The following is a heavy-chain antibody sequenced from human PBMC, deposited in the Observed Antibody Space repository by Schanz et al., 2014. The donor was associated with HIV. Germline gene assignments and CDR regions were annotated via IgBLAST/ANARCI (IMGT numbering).Heavy chain of an antibody. V-gene: IGHV3-11*01. CDR3: ARTHYSVVSSRAMDV. J-gene: IGHJ6*02. D-gene: IGHD2-15*01. CDR2: LSGSGSNI. CDR1: GFSFSDYH. Sequence: QVQLVESGGDLVKPGGSLRLSCTASGFSFSDYHMSWIRQAPGKGLAWVSSLSGSGSNIYYADSVKGRFTISRDNGKNSLFLQMNSLRAEDTAVYYCARTHYSVVSSRAMDVWGQGTTVTVSS.